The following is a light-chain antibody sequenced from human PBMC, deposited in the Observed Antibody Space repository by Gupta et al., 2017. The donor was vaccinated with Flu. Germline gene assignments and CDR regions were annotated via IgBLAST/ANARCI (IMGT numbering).Light chain of an antibody. CDR2: EVS. V-gene: IGKV2D-29*01. CDR3: MRSVHWRT. CDR1: QSLLYSGGMSY. Sequence: DTVMTQNRLSLSVTPGQPASISCTSSQSLLYSGGMSYFQWYLQKPGQTPQLLIYEVSKRFSGVRDRCSGSGSESDFTLKIGGVEDEDVGVYYWMRSVHWRTFGQGTKVEIK. J-gene: IGKJ1*01.